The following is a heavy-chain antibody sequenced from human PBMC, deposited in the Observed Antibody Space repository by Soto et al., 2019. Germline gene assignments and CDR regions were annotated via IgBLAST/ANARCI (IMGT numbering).Heavy chain of an antibody. CDR2: IDPSDSYT. CDR3: ARQTYYDFWSGLYPDAFDI. V-gene: IGHV5-10-1*01. Sequence: GESLKISCKGSGDSFTSYWISWVRQMPGKGLEWMGRIDPSDSYTNYSPSFQGHVTISADKSISTAYLQWSSLKASDTAMYYCARQTYYDFWSGLYPDAFDIWGQGTMVTVSS. CDR1: GDSFTSYW. D-gene: IGHD3-3*01. J-gene: IGHJ3*02.